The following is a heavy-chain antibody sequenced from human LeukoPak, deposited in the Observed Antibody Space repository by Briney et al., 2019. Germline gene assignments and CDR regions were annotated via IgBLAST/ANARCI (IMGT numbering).Heavy chain of an antibody. Sequence: GGSLRLSCAASGFTVSSNSMSWVRQAPGKGLEWVSILCSGGGTDYAESVKGRFTISRDNSKNTLYLGMNNLRVEDTAVYYCAREYCSGGSCYRRQSYFDYWGQGTLVTVSS. D-gene: IGHD2-15*01. J-gene: IGHJ4*02. CDR3: AREYCSGGSCYRRQSYFDY. CDR1: GFTVSSNS. CDR2: LCSGGGT. V-gene: IGHV3-53*01.